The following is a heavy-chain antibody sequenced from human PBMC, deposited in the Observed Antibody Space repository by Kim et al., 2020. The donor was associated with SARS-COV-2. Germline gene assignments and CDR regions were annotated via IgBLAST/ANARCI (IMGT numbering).Heavy chain of an antibody. CDR3: ARSLGFPWGMDV. D-gene: IGHD3-16*02. V-gene: IGHV1-3*01. J-gene: IGHJ6*02. CDR2: INAGNGNT. CDR1: GYTFTSYA. Sequence: ASVKVSCKASGYTFTSYAMHWVRQAPGQRLEWMGWINAGNGNTKYSQKFQGRVTITRDTSASTAYMELSSLRSEDTAVYYCARSLGFPWGMDVWGQGTTVTVSS.